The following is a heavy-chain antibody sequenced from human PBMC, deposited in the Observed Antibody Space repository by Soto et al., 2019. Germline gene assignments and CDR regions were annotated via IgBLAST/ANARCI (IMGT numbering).Heavy chain of an antibody. Sequence: SETLSLTCTVSGGSIRSTGSYWAWENQPPGKGLEWIGCIYSSGNTNYNPSLQSRVTISVDTSKNQFSLKLSSVTAADTAVYYCARLACSTTRCFTYFDYWGQGALVTVSS. CDR2: IYSSGNT. D-gene: IGHD2-2*02. CDR1: GGSIRSTGSY. V-gene: IGHV4-39*07. J-gene: IGHJ4*02. CDR3: ARLACSTTRCFTYFDY.